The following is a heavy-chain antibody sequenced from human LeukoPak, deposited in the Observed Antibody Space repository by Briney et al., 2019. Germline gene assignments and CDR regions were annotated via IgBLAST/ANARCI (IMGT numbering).Heavy chain of an antibody. Sequence: ASVKVSCKASGYTFTSYGISWVRQAPGQGLEWMGWISAYNGNTNYAQKLQGRVTMTTDTSTSTAYMELRSLRSDDTAVYYCVRATIVGAMGGAYFDYWGQGTLVTVSS. CDR3: VRATIVGAMGGAYFDY. CDR1: GYTFTSYG. V-gene: IGHV1-18*04. CDR2: ISAYNGNT. D-gene: IGHD1-26*01. J-gene: IGHJ4*02.